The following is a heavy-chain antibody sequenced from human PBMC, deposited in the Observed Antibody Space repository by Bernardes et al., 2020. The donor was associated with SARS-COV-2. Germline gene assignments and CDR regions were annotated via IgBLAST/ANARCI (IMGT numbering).Heavy chain of an antibody. V-gene: IGHV3-23*01. CDR3: AKDGVKYYGSGSNFYYYYMDV. CDR1: GFTFSSYA. J-gene: IGHJ6*03. Sequence: GGSLRLSCAASGFTFSSYAMSWVRQAPGKGLEWVSAISGSGGSTYYADSVKGRFTISRDNSKNTLYLQMNSLRAEDTAVYYCAKDGVKYYGSGSNFYYYYMDVWGKGTTVTVSS. D-gene: IGHD3-10*01. CDR2: ISGSGGST.